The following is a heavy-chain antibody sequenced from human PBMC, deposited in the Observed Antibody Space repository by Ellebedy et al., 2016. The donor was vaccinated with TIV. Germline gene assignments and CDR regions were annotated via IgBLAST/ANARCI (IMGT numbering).Heavy chain of an antibody. CDR3: ARFRYTSAWHLGHNGLDC. CDR1: GFRFGDYY. Sequence: GESLKISCAASGFRFGDYYMTWIRQAPGKGLEWISFISIDGGATYYSDSVTGRFTISRDNAAQSLYLQINNLRADHTAVYYCARFRYTSAWHLGHNGLDCWGQGTLVSVSS. J-gene: IGHJ4*02. V-gene: IGHV3-11*01. D-gene: IGHD6-19*01. CDR2: ISIDGGAT.